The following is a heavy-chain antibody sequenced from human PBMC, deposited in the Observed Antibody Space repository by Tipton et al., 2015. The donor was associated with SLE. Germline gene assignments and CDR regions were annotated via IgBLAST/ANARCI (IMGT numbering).Heavy chain of an antibody. CDR3: ARGGYTNAFDI. CDR1: GGSFSGYY. CDR2: ISHSGST. Sequence: TLSLTCAVYGGSFSGYYWSWIRQPPGKGLEWIGEISHSGSTNYNPSLKSRVTISVDTSKNQFSLKLSSVTAADTAVYYCARGGYTNAFDIWGQGTMVTVSS. V-gene: IGHV4-34*01. D-gene: IGHD6-13*01. J-gene: IGHJ3*02.